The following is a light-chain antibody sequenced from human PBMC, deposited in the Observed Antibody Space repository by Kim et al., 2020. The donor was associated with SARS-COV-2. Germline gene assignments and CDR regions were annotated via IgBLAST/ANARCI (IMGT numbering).Light chain of an antibody. Sequence: QLVLTQSPSASASLGASVKLTCTLSSGHTTYAIAWHQQQPEKGPRYLMRLNSDGSHTKGDGIPDRFSGSSSGAERHLTISSLQSEDEADYYCQTWGSGNWVFVGGTKLTVL. CDR3: QTWGSGNWV. V-gene: IGLV4-69*01. J-gene: IGLJ3*02. CDR1: SGHTTYA. CDR2: LNSDGSH.